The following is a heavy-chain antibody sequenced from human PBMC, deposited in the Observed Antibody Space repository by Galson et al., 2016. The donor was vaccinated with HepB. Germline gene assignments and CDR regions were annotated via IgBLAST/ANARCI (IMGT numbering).Heavy chain of an antibody. J-gene: IGHJ4*02. CDR2: INPSADST. D-gene: IGHD3-22*01. CDR3: ARDRVNYDSTGYYFDY. V-gene: IGHV1-46*01. CDR1: GYTFTSYF. Sequence: SVKVSCKASGYTFTSYFIHWVRQAPGQGLQWMGTINPSADSTTYAHNFQGRVTMTRDTSTSTVYMELSSLRSEDTAVFYCARDRVNYDSTGYYFDYWGQGTLVTVSS.